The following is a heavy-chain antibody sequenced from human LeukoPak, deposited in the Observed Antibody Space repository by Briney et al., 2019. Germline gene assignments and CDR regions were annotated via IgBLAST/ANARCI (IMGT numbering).Heavy chain of an antibody. V-gene: IGHV1-3*03. Sequence: ASVKVSCKASGYTFTSYAIQWVRQAPGQRLQWMGWINAGNGNTKYSQEFQGRVTITRDTSASTAYMELSSLRSEDMAVYYCARGYYYDSSGSYKDFDYWGQGTLVTVSS. CDR2: INAGNGNT. CDR3: ARGYYYDSSGSYKDFDY. J-gene: IGHJ4*02. D-gene: IGHD3-22*01. CDR1: GYTFTSYA.